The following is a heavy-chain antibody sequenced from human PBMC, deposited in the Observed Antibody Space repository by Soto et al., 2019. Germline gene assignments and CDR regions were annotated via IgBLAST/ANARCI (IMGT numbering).Heavy chain of an antibody. D-gene: IGHD3-10*01. Sequence: PSETLSLTCTVSGGSISSGDYYWSWIRQPPGKGLEWIGYIYYSGSTYYNPSLKSRVTISVDTSKNQFSLKLSSVNDADTAVYYSARVKLPSYYYGSGYYFDYWGQGTLVTISS. V-gene: IGHV4-30-4*01. CDR3: ARVKLPSYYYGSGYYFDY. CDR1: GGSISSGDYY. J-gene: IGHJ4*02. CDR2: IYYSGST.